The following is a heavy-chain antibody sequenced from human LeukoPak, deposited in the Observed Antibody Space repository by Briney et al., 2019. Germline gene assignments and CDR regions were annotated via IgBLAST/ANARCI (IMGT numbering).Heavy chain of an antibody. V-gene: IGHV4-34*01. CDR3: ARAERRINLARGVFGSHFDS. CDR2: IDHSGRT. Sequence: SETLSLTCAVSGGSFSRPFWSWIRQTPGKRLEWIGEIDHSGRTDYNPSLEGRVTMSVDTSKNQFSLRLTSVTAADTAVYFCARAERRINLARGVFGSHFDSWGQGTLVSVSS. J-gene: IGHJ5*01. D-gene: IGHD3-10*01. CDR1: GGSFSRPF.